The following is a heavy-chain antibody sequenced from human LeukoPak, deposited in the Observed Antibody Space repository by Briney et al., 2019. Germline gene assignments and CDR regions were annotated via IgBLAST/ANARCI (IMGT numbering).Heavy chain of an antibody. V-gene: IGHV5-10-1*01. Sequence: GESLRISCKGSGYIFSSYWISWVRQMPGKGLEWMGRIDPSDSYTNYSPPFQGHVTISADKSINTAYLQWSNLKASDTAMYFCARHTGTWYYWGQGTLVTVSS. CDR1: GYIFSSYW. J-gene: IGHJ4*02. CDR2: IDPSDSYT. D-gene: IGHD1-14*01. CDR3: ARHTGTWYY.